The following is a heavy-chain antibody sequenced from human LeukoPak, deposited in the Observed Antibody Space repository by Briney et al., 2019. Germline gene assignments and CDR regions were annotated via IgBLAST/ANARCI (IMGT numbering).Heavy chain of an antibody. CDR3: ARFRPRQGDVLRFLEWLTRYYYYYMDV. CDR2: ISYDGSNK. CDR1: GFTFSSYA. D-gene: IGHD3-3*01. J-gene: IGHJ6*03. Sequence: GRSLRLSCAASGFTFSSYAMHWVRQAPGKGLEWVAVISYDGSNKYYADSVKGRFTISRDNAKNSLYLQMNSLRAEDTAVYYCARFRPRQGDVLRFLEWLTRYYYYYMDVWGKGTTVTVSS. V-gene: IGHV3-30-3*01.